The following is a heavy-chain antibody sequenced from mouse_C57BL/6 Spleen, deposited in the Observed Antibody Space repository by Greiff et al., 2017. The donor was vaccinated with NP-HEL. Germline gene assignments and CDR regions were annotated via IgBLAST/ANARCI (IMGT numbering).Heavy chain of an antibody. Sequence: QVQLKESGPELVKPGASVKISCKASGYAFSSSWMNWVKQRPGKGLEWIGRIYPGDGDTNYNGKFKGKATLTADKSSSTAYMQLSSLTSEDSAVYFCARSAGKGSYFDYWGQGTTLTVSS. CDR3: ARSAGKGSYFDY. V-gene: IGHV1-82*01. D-gene: IGHD4-1*01. J-gene: IGHJ2*01. CDR2: IYPGDGDT. CDR1: GYAFSSSW.